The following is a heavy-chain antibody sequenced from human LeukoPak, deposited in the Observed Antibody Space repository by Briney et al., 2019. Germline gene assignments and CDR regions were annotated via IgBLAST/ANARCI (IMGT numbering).Heavy chain of an antibody. CDR2: IKEDGSKK. V-gene: IGHV3-7*01. CDR3: SRSLDY. J-gene: IGHJ4*02. CDR1: GFTFSTYW. Sequence: GGSLRLSCAASGFTFSTYWMSWVRQAPGKGLEWVANIKEDGSKKSYADSVKGRFTISRDNAKSSLYLQMNSLRADDAAVYYCSRSLDYWGQGALVTVSS.